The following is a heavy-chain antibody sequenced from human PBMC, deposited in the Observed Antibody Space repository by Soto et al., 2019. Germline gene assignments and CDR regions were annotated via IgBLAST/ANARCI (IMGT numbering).Heavy chain of an antibody. CDR2: IKKDGSEK. CDR3: ASGIAARPAHFDY. J-gene: IGHJ4*02. V-gene: IGHV3-7*03. D-gene: IGHD6-6*01. Sequence: GGSLRLSCAASGFTFSSYWMSWVRQAPGKGLEWVANIKKDGSEKYYVDSVKGRFTISRDNAKNSLYLQMNSLRAEDTAVYYCASGIAARPAHFDYWGQGTLVTVSS. CDR1: GFTFSSYW.